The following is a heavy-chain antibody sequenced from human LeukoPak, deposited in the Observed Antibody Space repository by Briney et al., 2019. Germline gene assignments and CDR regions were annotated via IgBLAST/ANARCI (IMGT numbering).Heavy chain of an antibody. CDR1: GGTFSSYA. D-gene: IGHD3/OR15-3a*01. Sequence: SVKVSCKASGGTFSSYAISWVRQAPGQGLEWMGRIIPILGIANYAQKFQGRVTITADKSTSTAYMELSSLRSEDTAVYYCARDLSRMGLDYYGMDVWGQGTTVTVSS. CDR3: ARDLSRMGLDYYGMDV. J-gene: IGHJ6*02. CDR2: IIPILGIA. V-gene: IGHV1-69*04.